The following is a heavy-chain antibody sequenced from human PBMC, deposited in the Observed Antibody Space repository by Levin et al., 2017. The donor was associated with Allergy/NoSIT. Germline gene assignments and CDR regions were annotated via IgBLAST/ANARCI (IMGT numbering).Heavy chain of an antibody. D-gene: IGHD1-26*01. CDR2: ISSGRST. CDR3: ATGPSGFDY. CDR1: GGSIRGGSYS. J-gene: IGHJ4*02. Sequence: PSETLSLTCNVSGGSIRGGSYSWGWIRQPPEKGLEWIGTISSGRSTYYNPSFNSRLTISLDTSKNLFFLKLDSLTAADTAVYYCATGPSGFDYWGQGTLVTVSS. V-gene: IGHV4-39*01.